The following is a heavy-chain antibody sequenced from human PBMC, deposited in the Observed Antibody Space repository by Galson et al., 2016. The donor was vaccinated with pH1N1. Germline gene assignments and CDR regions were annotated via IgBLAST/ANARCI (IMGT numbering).Heavy chain of an antibody. CDR3: ATNSIDYYYYYMDV. D-gene: IGHD4-23*01. Sequence: SVKVSCKVSGYLLTELSIFWVRQAPGKGLEWLGGFTAEDGETVYAQKLQGRVTMTEDTSTDTAYMELSSLRYEDTAVYYCATNSIDYYYYYMDVCGKGTQVTVSS. J-gene: IGHJ6*03. CDR2: FTAEDGET. CDR1: GYLLTELS. V-gene: IGHV1-24*01.